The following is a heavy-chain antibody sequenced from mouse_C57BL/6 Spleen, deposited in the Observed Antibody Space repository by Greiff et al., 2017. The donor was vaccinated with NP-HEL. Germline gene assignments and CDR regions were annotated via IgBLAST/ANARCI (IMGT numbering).Heavy chain of an antibody. Sequence: VQLMESGAELVRPGTSVKVSCKASGYAFTNYLIEWVKQRPGQGLEWIGVINPGRGGTNYNEKFKGKATLTADKSSSTAYMPLSSLTSEGSAVYFCARGLLGGFAYWGQGTLVTVSA. J-gene: IGHJ3*01. D-gene: IGHD2-3*01. CDR1: GYAFTNYL. CDR3: ARGLLGGFAY. V-gene: IGHV1-54*01. CDR2: INPGRGGT.